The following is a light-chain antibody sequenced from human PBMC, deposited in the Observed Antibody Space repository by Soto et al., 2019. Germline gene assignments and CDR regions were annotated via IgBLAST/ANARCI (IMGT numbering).Light chain of an antibody. V-gene: IGKV1-5*01. CDR1: QSISSW. CDR3: QQYNSYSQT. CDR2: DAS. J-gene: IGKJ1*01. Sequence: IQRPKSHSTLSASEGERRSITCRASQSISSWLAWYQQKPGKAPKLLIYDASSLESGVPSRFSGSGSGTEFTLTISSLQPDDFATYYCQQYNSYSQTFGQGTKVDIK.